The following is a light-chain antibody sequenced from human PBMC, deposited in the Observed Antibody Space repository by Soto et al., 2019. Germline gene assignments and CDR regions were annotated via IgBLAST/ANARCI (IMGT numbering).Light chain of an antibody. Sequence: ILMTQSPATLSVSPGGRATLSCRASQSVSTNLAWYQQRPGQAPRLLIYRASTRAAGVPARFSGSGSGTEFTLTISGLQYEDFAVYYCHQYNYWLAWTFGQGTKVDIK. CDR1: QSVSTN. CDR3: HQYNYWLAWT. CDR2: RAS. J-gene: IGKJ1*01. V-gene: IGKV3-15*01.